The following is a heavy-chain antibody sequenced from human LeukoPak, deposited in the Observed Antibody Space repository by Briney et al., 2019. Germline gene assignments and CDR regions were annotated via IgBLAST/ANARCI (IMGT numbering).Heavy chain of an antibody. J-gene: IGHJ5*02. D-gene: IGHD1-26*01. Sequence: GGSLRLSCAASGFTLSNAYMSWVRQAPGKGLEWVGRIKNKTNGGTTDYAAPVKGRFTISRDNSKNTLYLQMNSLKTEDTAVYYCTTTIVGVTTWFDPWGQGTLVTVSS. CDR3: TTTIVGVTTWFDP. V-gene: IGHV3-15*01. CDR2: IKNKTNGGTT. CDR1: GFTLSNAY.